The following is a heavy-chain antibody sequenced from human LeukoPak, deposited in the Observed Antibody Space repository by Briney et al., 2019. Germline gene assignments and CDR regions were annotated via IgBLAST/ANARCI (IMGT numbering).Heavy chain of an antibody. CDR3: ARDPSSGCYLKGWFDP. V-gene: IGHV3-21*01. CDR1: GFTFRSYI. CDR2: ITDRGRDT. Sequence: GGSLRLSCAASGFTFRSYIMNWVRQAPGKGLEWVSTITDRGRDTKHAGSVKGRFTISRDNSTNTLCLQLNSLRAEDTAVYYCARDPSSGCYLKGWFDPWGQGTLVTVSS. J-gene: IGHJ5*02. D-gene: IGHD6-19*01.